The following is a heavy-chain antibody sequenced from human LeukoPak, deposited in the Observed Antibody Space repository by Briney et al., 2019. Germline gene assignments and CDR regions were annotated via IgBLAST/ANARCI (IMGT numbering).Heavy chain of an antibody. CDR3: ARSRAAAAAYWFDP. Sequence: ASVKVSCKASGYTFTGYYMHWVRQAPGQGLEWMGRINPNSGGTNYAQQFQGRVTMTRDTSISTAYVELSRLRSDDTAVYYCARSRAAAAAYWFDPWGQGTLVTVSS. CDR2: INPNSGGT. CDR1: GYTFTGYY. D-gene: IGHD6-13*01. J-gene: IGHJ5*02. V-gene: IGHV1-2*06.